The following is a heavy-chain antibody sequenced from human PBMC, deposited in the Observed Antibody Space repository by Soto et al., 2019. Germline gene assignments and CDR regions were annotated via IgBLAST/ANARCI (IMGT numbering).Heavy chain of an antibody. CDR3: ARPLSSWLAYYGMDV. CDR1: GFTFSSYA. D-gene: IGHD3-16*02. Sequence: GGSLRLSCAASGFTFSSYAMHWVRQAPGKGLEWVAVISYDGSNKYYADSVKGRFTISRDNSKNTLYLQMNSLRAEDTAVYYCARPLSSWLAYYGMDVWGQGTTVTVPS. J-gene: IGHJ6*02. V-gene: IGHV3-30-3*01. CDR2: ISYDGSNK.